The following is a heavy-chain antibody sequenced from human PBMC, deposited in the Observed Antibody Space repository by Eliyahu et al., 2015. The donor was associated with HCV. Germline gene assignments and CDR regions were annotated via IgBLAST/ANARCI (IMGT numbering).Heavy chain of an antibody. CDR2: TSSSSSTI. Sequence: EVQLVESGGGLVQPXGSXXXSCXASGXTXSPYSMNWGRQAPGKGLEWISYTSSSSSTIKYADSVKGRFTISRDNAKNLLYLQMNSLRDEDTAIYYCARDRCSSTSCYTFDYWGQGTLVTVSS. V-gene: IGHV3-48*02. J-gene: IGHJ4*02. D-gene: IGHD2-2*01. CDR3: ARDRCSSTSCYTFDY. CDR1: GXTXSPYS.